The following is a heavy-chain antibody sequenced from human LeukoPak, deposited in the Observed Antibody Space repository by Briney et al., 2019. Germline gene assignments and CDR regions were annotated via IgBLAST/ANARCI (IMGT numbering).Heavy chain of an antibody. D-gene: IGHD2-15*01. CDR3: AKDAPEYCSGGSCYFDY. V-gene: IGHV3-23*01. CDR2: ISGSGGST. Sequence: PGGSLRLPCAASGFTFSSYAMSWVRQAPGKGLEWVSAISGSGGSTYYADSVKGRFTISRDNSKNTLYLQMNSLRAEDTAVYYCAKDAPEYCSGGSCYFDYWGQGTLVTVSS. J-gene: IGHJ4*03. CDR1: GFTFSSYA.